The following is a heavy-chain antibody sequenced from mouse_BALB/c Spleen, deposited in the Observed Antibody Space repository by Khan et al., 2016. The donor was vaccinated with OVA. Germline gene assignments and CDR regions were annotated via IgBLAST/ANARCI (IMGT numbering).Heavy chain of an antibody. J-gene: IGHJ4*01. CDR3: TRLVDY. Sequence: EVMLVESGGGLVKPGGSLKLSCAASGFTFSSYAVSWIRQTPEKRLEWVASINSGGSTYYPDSVKGRFTISRDDAMNILYLQMSSLRSEDTAMYYCTRLVDYWGQGTSVTVSS. V-gene: IGHV5-6-5*01. CDR2: INSGGST. CDR1: GFTFSSYA.